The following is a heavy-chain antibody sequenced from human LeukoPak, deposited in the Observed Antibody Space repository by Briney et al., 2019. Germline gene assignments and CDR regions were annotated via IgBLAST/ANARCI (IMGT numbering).Heavy chain of an antibody. D-gene: IGHD7-27*01. CDR1: GFTFSSYG. CDR3: AKDGNWARFED. Sequence: GGSLRLSCAASGFTFSSYGMTWVRQTPGKGLEWVSATSGSGATTYYADSVKGRFTISRDNSKNTLYLQMNSLRAEDTAVYYCAKDGNWARFEDWGQGTLVTVSS. V-gene: IGHV3-23*01. CDR2: TSGSGATT. J-gene: IGHJ4*02.